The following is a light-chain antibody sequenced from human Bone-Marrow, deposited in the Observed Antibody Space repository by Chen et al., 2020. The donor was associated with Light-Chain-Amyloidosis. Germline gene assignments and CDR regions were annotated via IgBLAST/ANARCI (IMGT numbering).Light chain of an antibody. Sequence: QSVLTQPPSASGTPGQRVTISCSGSSSNIGSNAVNWYQQLPGTAPKLLIYSNNQRPSGVPDRVSDSKSGTSASLAISGLQSEDEADYYCAAWDDSLNGRVVFGGGTKLTVL. CDR1: SSNIGSNA. CDR2: SNN. J-gene: IGLJ2*01. V-gene: IGLV1-44*01. CDR3: AAWDDSLNGRVV.